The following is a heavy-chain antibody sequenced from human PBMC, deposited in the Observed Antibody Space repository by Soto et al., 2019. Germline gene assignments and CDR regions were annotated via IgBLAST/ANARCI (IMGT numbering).Heavy chain of an antibody. D-gene: IGHD6-19*01. CDR1: GGSISSGGYS. CDR3: ARDQGIAVAVFDY. CDR2: IYHSGST. V-gene: IGHV4-30-2*01. J-gene: IGHJ4*02. Sequence: SETLSLTCAVSGGSISSGGYSWNWIRQPPGKGLEWIGYIYHSGSTLYNQSLKSRVTISVDTSKNQISLKLNSVTAADMAVYYCARDQGIAVAVFDYWGQGTLVTVSS.